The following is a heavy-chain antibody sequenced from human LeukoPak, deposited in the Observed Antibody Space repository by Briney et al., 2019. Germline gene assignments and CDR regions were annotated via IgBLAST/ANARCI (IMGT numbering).Heavy chain of an antibody. CDR2: LSRDADKT. Sequence: GGSLRLSCAVSGFSLSINAMCWVRQAPGKGLEWVSGLSRDADKTYYADSVQGRFTISRDTPKNTLYLQMDTLRVEDTAIYYCAKEEVPNDYWGQGTLVTVSS. CDR3: AKEEVPNDY. D-gene: IGHD2-2*01. V-gene: IGHV3-23*01. J-gene: IGHJ4*01. CDR1: GFSLSINA.